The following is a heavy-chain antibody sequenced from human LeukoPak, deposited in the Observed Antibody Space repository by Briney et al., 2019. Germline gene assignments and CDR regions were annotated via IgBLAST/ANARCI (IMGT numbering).Heavy chain of an antibody. CDR1: GFTFSNYA. J-gene: IGHJ4*02. Sequence: PGGSLRLSCAASGFTFSNYAMSWVRQAPGKGLEWVSFIYSDNTHYSYSVKGRFTISIDNPKNTLYLQINSLRAEDTAVYYCARRAGAYSHPYDYWGQGTLVTVSS. D-gene: IGHD4/OR15-4a*01. CDR3: ARRAGAYSHPYDY. CDR2: IYSDNT. V-gene: IGHV3-53*01.